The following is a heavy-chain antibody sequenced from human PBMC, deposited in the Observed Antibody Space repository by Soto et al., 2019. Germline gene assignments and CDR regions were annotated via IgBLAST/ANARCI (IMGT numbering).Heavy chain of an antibody. CDR3: AAETKSYFYGMDV. CDR2: ISYDGSNK. CDR1: GLIFSSSA. J-gene: IGHJ6*02. Sequence: QVQLVESGGGVVQPGRSLRLSCAASGLIFSSSAMHWVRQAPGKGLEWVALISYDGSNKYYVDSVKGRFTISRDNSNDTLDLQMNSLREGDTAVYYCAAETKSYFYGMDVWGQGTTVTVSS. V-gene: IGHV3-30*03.